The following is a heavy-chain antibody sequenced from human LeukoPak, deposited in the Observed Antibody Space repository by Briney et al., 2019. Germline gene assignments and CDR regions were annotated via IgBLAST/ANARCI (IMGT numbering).Heavy chain of an antibody. V-gene: IGHV3-23*01. CDR3: AKGGPYSSGYPYDS. Sequence: GSLRLSCAASGFTFSSYAMTWVRQAPGKGLEWVSGISTSGSSTYYADSVKGRFTISRDNSKNTLYLQMGSLRAEDTAEYFCAKGGPYSSGYPYDSWGQGTLVTVSS. CDR2: ISTSGSST. D-gene: IGHD3-22*01. J-gene: IGHJ4*02. CDR1: GFTFSSYA.